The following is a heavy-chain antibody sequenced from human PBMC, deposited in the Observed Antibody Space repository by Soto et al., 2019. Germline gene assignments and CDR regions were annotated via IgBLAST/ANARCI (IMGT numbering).Heavy chain of an antibody. D-gene: IGHD3-3*01. CDR2: INHSGST. Sequence: SETLSLTCAVYGGSFSGYYWSWIRQPPGKGLEWIGEINHSGSTNYNPSLKSRVTISVDTSKNQFSLKLSSVTAADTAVYYCARGTWTYYDFWSGYYTGPRALDYWGQRTPVTVSS. V-gene: IGHV4-34*01. J-gene: IGHJ4*02. CDR3: ARGTWTYYDFWSGYYTGPRALDY. CDR1: GGSFSGYY.